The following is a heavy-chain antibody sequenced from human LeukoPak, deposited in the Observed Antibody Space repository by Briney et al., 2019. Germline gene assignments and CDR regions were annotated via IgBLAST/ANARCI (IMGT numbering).Heavy chain of an antibody. J-gene: IGHJ4*02. Sequence: GSLRLSCAASGFPFSSYAMSWVRPAPGKGLEWVSLISVSGGSTYYADSVKGRFTISRDNSKNTLYLQMNSLRAEDTAVYYCAEVVGATTRGYFDYWGQGTLVTVSS. D-gene: IGHD1-26*01. V-gene: IGHV3-23*01. CDR3: AEVVGATTRGYFDY. CDR1: GFPFSSYA. CDR2: ISVSGGST.